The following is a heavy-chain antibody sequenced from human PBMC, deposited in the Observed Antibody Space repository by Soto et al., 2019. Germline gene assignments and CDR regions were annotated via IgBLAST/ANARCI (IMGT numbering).Heavy chain of an antibody. CDR2: IDHSGYT. J-gene: IGHJ4*02. V-gene: IGHV4-31*03. CDR3: ARKQAGFFYGIDY. Sequence: QVQLQESGPGLVKPSETLSLTCTVSGSSFNSGGYYWSWIRQHPGKGLEWLGYIDHSGYTFYNPSLQSRIILSMDTSKNQFSLKLSSATAADTAVYFCARKQAGFFYGIDYWGQGTLVTVSS. CDR1: GSSFNSGGYY. D-gene: IGHD3-3*01.